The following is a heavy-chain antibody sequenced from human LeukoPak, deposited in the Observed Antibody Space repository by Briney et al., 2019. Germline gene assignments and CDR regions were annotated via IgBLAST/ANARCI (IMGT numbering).Heavy chain of an antibody. Sequence: GGSLRLSCAASGFTSSSYAVSWVRQAPGKGLEWVSAISGSGGSTYYADSVKGRFTISRDNSKNTLYLQMNSLRAEDTAVYYCAKDSYEYCSSTSCSYNWFDPWGQGTLVTVSS. V-gene: IGHV3-23*01. J-gene: IGHJ5*02. CDR3: AKDSYEYCSSTSCSYNWFDP. D-gene: IGHD2-2*01. CDR2: ISGSGGST. CDR1: GFTSSSYA.